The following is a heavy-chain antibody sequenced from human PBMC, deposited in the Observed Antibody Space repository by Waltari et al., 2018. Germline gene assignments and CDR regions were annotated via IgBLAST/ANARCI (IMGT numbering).Heavy chain of an antibody. J-gene: IGHJ6*02. Sequence: SSVKVSCKASGGTFSSYAISWVRQAPGQGLEWMGGIIPIFGTANYAQKFQGRVTITADESTSTAYMELSSLRSEDTAVYYCARDRLKVTTFYYYYYGMDVWGQGTTVTVSS. CDR1: GGTFSSYA. CDR3: ARDRLKVTTFYYYYYGMDV. D-gene: IGHD4-17*01. CDR2: IIPIFGTA. V-gene: IGHV1-69*13.